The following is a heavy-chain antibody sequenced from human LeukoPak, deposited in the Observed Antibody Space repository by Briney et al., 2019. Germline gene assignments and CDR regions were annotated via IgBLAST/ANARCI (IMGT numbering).Heavy chain of an antibody. V-gene: IGHV3-30*03. CDR1: GFTFSSYG. Sequence: PGGSLRLSCAASGFTFSSYGMHWVRQAPGKGLEWVAVISYDGSNKYYADSVKGRFTISRDNAKNSLYLQMNSLRAEDTAVYYCARDVAVTTDFGYWGQGTLVTVSS. CDR2: ISYDGSNK. J-gene: IGHJ4*02. CDR3: ARDVAVTTDFGY. D-gene: IGHD4-11*01.